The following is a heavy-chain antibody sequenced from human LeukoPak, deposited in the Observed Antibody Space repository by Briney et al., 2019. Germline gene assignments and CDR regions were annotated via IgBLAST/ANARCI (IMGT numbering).Heavy chain of an antibody. Sequence: PGGSLRLSCAASGFTFSSYSMNWVRQAPGKGLEWVSSISSSSSYIYYADSVKGRFTISRDNAKNSLYLQMNSLRAEDTAVYYCARDGFIAAADNNWFDPWGQGTLVTVSS. CDR3: ARDGFIAAADNNWFDP. CDR1: GFTFSSYS. V-gene: IGHV3-21*01. D-gene: IGHD6-13*01. CDR2: ISSSSSYI. J-gene: IGHJ5*02.